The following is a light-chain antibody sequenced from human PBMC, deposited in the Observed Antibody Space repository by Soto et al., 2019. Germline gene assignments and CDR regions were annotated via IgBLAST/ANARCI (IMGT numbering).Light chain of an antibody. V-gene: IGKV3-20*01. Sequence: EIVLTQSPGTLSLSPGERATLSCRASQSANSNCLAWYQQKPGQAPRLLIYGASTRATGIPDRFSASGSGTDFTLTISRLEPEDFAVYYCQQYGTSPPMYTFGQGTKLEIK. CDR3: QQYGTSPPMYT. CDR2: GAS. CDR1: QSANSNC. J-gene: IGKJ2*01.